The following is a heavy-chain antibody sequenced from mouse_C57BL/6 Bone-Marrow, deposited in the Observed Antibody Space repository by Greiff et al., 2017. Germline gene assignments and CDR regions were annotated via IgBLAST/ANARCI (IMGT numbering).Heavy chain of an antibody. CDR2: IDPENGDT. CDR1: GFNIKDDY. J-gene: IGHJ2*01. D-gene: IGHD3-2*02. Sequence: VQLQQSGAELVRPGASVKLSCTASGFNIKDDYMHWVKQRPEPGLEWIGWIDPENGDTDYASKFQGKATITADPSSNTAYLQLSSLTSEDTAVYYCTLSQALGDDWGQGTTLTVSS. CDR3: TLSQALGDD. V-gene: IGHV14-4*01.